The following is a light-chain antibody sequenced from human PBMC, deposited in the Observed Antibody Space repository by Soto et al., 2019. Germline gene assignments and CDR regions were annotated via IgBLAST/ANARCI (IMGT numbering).Light chain of an antibody. Sequence: DIQMTQSPSSLSASVGDRVTITCQASQDITKSLNWFQQKPGKAPALLIYDASNLETGVPSNFSGSGSGTDFTFTISSLQPEDTATYYCQQFHDLPFTFGPGTKVELK. CDR1: QDITKS. CDR2: DAS. V-gene: IGKV1-33*01. J-gene: IGKJ3*01. CDR3: QQFHDLPFT.